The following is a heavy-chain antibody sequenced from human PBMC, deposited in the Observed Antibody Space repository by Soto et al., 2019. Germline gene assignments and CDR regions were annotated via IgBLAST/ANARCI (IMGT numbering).Heavy chain of an antibody. D-gene: IGHD2-21*02. V-gene: IGHV3-11*01. CDR1: GFTFSDYH. CDR2: MSGSGSTI. Sequence: QAQLVESGGGVVRPGGSLRLSCVVSGFTFSDYHMSWVRQAPGKGPEWITAMSGSGSTIFYAETVKGRFTISRDNAKISLYLQMNSLRDEDTALYFCARDPAYCGGDCLGAFDLWGPGTMVTVSS. J-gene: IGHJ3*01. CDR3: ARDPAYCGGDCLGAFDL.